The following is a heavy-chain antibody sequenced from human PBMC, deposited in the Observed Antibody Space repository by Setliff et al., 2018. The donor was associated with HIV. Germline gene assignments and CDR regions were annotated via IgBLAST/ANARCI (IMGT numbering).Heavy chain of an antibody. V-gene: IGHV4-38-2*02. CDR1: GYSLSSDYY. Sequence: SETLSLTCAVSGYSLSSDYYWGWIRQPPGKGLEWIGSVYHTGSTYYNPSLKSRVTMSADTSKNQFSLKLSSVTAADTAVYYCARESPDGLDVWGQGTTVTVSS. CDR2: VYHTGST. CDR3: ARESPDGLDV. J-gene: IGHJ6*02.